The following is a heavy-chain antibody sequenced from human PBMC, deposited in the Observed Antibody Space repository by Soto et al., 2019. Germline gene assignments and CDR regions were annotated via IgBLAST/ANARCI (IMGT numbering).Heavy chain of an antibody. CDR1: GFTFSSYA. D-gene: IGHD1-7*01. CDR3: AKGFGITGITAY. V-gene: IGHV3-23*01. Sequence: GGSLRLSCAASGFTFSSYAMSWVRQAPGKGLEWVSAISGSGGSTYYADSVKGRFTISRDNSKNTLYLQMNSLRAEDTAVDYCAKGFGITGITAYWGQRTPVIVSS. J-gene: IGHJ4*02. CDR2: ISGSGGST.